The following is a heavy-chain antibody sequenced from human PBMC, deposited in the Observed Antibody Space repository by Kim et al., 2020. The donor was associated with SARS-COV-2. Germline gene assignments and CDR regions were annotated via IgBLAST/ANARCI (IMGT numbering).Heavy chain of an antibody. J-gene: IGHJ5*02. Sequence: GGSLRLSCAASGFTFSSYAMSWVRQAPGKGLEWVSAISGSGGSTYYADSVKGRFTISRDNSKNTLYLQMNSLRAEDTAVYYCTRTAMVGDWFDPWGQGTLVTVSS. V-gene: IGHV3-23*01. CDR2: ISGSGGST. CDR3: TRTAMVGDWFDP. CDR1: GFTFSSYA. D-gene: IGHD5-18*01.